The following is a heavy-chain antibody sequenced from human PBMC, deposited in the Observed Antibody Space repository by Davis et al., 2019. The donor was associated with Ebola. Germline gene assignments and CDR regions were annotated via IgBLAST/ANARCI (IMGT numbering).Heavy chain of an antibody. CDR3: TTPGGQDSGYDVFDI. CDR2: INPNNGRT. CDR1: GYTFTNYY. Sequence: ASVKVSCKASGYTFTNYYMHWVRQAPGQGLEWMGMINPNNGRTIYSQKFQGRVTVTRDTSTTTVYMDLSSLRSDDTALYYCTTPGGQDSGYDVFDIWDQGTMVTVSS. D-gene: IGHD5-12*01. V-gene: IGHV1-46*03. J-gene: IGHJ3*02.